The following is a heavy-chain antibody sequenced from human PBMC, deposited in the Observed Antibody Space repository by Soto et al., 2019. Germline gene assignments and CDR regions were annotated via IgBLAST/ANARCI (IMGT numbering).Heavy chain of an antibody. CDR1: GGSIGSSSYH. CDR3: ARHFNGDFAY. CDR2: ISYSGST. D-gene: IGHD4-17*01. Sequence: SETLCLTCTVSGGSIGSSSYHRAWIRQPPGKGLEWIGNISYSGSTYYNPSLKSRVTMSVDTSKNQFSLKLSSVTAADTPVYYCARHFNGDFAYWRQGTLVPVSS. J-gene: IGHJ4*02. V-gene: IGHV4-39*01.